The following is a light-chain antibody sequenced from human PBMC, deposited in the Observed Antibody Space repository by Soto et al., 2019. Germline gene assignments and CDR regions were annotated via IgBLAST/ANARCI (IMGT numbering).Light chain of an antibody. J-gene: IGKJ5*01. CDR1: QSVIGRQ. Sequence: EIVLTQSPGTLSLSPGDRATLSCRASQSVIGRQLAWYQHKPGQAPRLLIYGVSSRATGIPDRFTGSGSGTDFTLTISRLEPEDFAVFYCQVYGPSPPITFGQGTRLEIK. CDR2: GVS. V-gene: IGKV3-20*01. CDR3: QVYGPSPPIT.